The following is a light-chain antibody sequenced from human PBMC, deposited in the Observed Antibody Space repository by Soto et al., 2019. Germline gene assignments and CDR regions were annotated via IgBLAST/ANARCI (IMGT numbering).Light chain of an antibody. CDR2: GAS. Sequence: EIVLTQSPGTLSLSPGERATLSCRASQSVSSSYLAWYQQKPGQAPRLLIYGASSRATGIPDRFRGSGSGTDFTLTISRMEPEDFEVYYCQQYDSSRTFGQGTKVEIK. CDR1: QSVSSSY. J-gene: IGKJ1*01. CDR3: QQYDSSRT. V-gene: IGKV3-20*01.